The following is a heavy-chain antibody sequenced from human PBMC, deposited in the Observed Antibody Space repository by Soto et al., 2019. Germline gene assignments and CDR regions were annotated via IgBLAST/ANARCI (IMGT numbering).Heavy chain of an antibody. D-gene: IGHD3-22*01. CDR1: GGSFSGYY. J-gene: IGHJ3*02. CDR2: INHSGST. CDR3: ARFGYYDSSGYYYDAFDI. V-gene: IGHV4-34*01. Sequence: SETLSLTCAVYGGSFSGYYWSWIRQPPGKGLEWIGEINHSGSTNYNPSLKSRVTISVDTSKNQFSLKLSSVTAADTAVYYCARFGYYDSSGYYYDAFDIWGQGTMVT.